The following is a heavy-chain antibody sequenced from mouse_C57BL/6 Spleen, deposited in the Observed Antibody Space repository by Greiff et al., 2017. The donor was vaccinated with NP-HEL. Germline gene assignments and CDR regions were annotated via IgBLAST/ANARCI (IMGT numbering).Heavy chain of an antibody. CDR2: IRSKSNNYAT. J-gene: IGHJ4*01. V-gene: IGHV10-1*01. D-gene: IGHD1-2*01. Sequence: EVMLVESGGGLVQPKGSLKLSCAASGFSFNTYAMNWVRQAPGKGLEWVARIRSKSNNYATYYADSVKDRFTISRDDSESMLYLQMNNLKTEDTAMYYCVRHGDYGYYYAMDYWGQGTSVTVSS. CDR1: GFSFNTYA. CDR3: VRHGDYGYYYAMDY.